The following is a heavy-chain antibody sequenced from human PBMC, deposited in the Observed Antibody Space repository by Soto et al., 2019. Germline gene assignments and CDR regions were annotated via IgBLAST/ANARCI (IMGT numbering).Heavy chain of an antibody. D-gene: IGHD6-13*01. V-gene: IGHV3-13*01. J-gene: IGHJ6*02. CDR3: ARGGQQLVYYYGMGV. CDR2: IGTAGDT. Sequence: PGGSLRLSCAASGFTFSSYDMHWIRQATGKGLEWVSAIGTAGDTYYPGSVKGRFTISRENAKNSLYLQMNSLRAGDTAVYYCARGGQQLVYYYGMGVWGQGTTVTVSS. CDR1: GFTFSSYD.